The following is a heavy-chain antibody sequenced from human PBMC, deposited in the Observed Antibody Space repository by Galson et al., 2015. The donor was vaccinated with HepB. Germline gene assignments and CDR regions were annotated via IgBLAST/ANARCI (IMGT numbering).Heavy chain of an antibody. CDR2: MSFDGSNE. Sequence: SLRLSCAASGFIFSSYAMHWVRQAPGKGLEWIAVMSFDGSNEYYRDSVKGRFTISRDNSKNTLNLQMNNLRAEDTAVYYCARDYWYGSLLSYGIDHWGLGNLVTVSS. V-gene: IGHV3-30*04. CDR1: GFIFSSYA. D-gene: IGHD2-15*01. J-gene: IGHJ4*02. CDR3: ARDYWYGSLLSYGIDH.